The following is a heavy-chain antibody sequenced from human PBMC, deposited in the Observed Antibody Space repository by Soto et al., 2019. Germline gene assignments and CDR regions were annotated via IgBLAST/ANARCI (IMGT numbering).Heavy chain of an antibody. V-gene: IGHV3-74*01. Sequence: PGGSLRLSCAASGFTFSSYWMHWVRQAPGKGLVWVSRINSDGSSTSYADSVKGRFTISRDNAKNTLYLQMNSLRAEDTAVYYCAREGGSLYYYDSSGYYPGYWGQGTLVTVSS. J-gene: IGHJ4*02. CDR2: INSDGSST. CDR3: AREGGSLYYYDSSGYYPGY. D-gene: IGHD3-22*01. CDR1: GFTFSSYW.